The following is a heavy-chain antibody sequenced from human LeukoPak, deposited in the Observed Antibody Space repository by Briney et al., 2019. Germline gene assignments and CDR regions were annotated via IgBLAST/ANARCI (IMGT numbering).Heavy chain of an antibody. Sequence: ASVKVSCKVSGYTLTELSMHWVRQAPGQGLEWMGWINPNSGGTNYAQKFQGRVTMTRDTSISTAYMELSRLRSDDTAVYYCARDRLYYMDVWGKGTTVTVSS. J-gene: IGHJ6*03. CDR1: GYTLTELS. CDR3: ARDRLYYMDV. V-gene: IGHV1-2*02. CDR2: INPNSGGT.